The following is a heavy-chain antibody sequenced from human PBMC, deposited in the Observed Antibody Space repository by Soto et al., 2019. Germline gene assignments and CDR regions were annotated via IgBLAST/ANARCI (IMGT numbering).Heavy chain of an antibody. D-gene: IGHD4-17*01. CDR3: ARGLDYGDYLDY. V-gene: IGHV1-2*04. CDR2: INPNSGGT. CDR1: GYTFTGYY. J-gene: IGHJ4*02. Sequence: RASVKVSCKASGYTFTGYYMHWVRQAPGQGLEWMGWINPNSGGTNYAQKFQGWVTMTRDTSISTAYMELSRLRSDDTAVYYCARGLDYGDYLDYWGQGTLVTVSS.